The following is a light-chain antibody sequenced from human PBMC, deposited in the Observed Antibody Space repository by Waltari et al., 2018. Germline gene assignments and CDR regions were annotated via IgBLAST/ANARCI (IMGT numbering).Light chain of an antibody. CDR1: QSVSPW. Sequence: DIQMTQSPSTLSASVGDRVTITCRASQSVSPWLAWYQQKPGKAPKLLIYTVSDLQSGVPSRFSGSGSGSGTEFTLTITSLQPDDLAIYYCQHFNGFPWTFGQGTKVEIK. CDR3: QHFNGFPWT. V-gene: IGKV1-5*03. CDR2: TVS. J-gene: IGKJ1*01.